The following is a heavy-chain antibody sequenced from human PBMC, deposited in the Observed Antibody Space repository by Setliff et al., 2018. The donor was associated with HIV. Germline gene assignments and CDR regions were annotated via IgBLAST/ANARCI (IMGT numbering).Heavy chain of an antibody. V-gene: IGHV4-4*02. D-gene: IGHD6-13*01. J-gene: IGHJ6*02. CDR3: ARDLKQLAPYYYYYYGMDV. CDR1: GGSISSSNW. Sequence: PSETLSLTCTVSGGSISSSNWWSWVRQPPGKGLEWIGEIYHSGSTNYNPSLKSRVTISVDKSKNQFSLKLSSVTAADTAVYYCARDLKQLAPYYYYYYGMDVWGQGTTVTVSS. CDR2: IYHSGST.